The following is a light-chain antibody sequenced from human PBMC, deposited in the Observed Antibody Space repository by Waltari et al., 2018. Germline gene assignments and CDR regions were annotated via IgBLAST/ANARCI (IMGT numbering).Light chain of an antibody. CDR3: QQYANLPLT. J-gene: IGKJ4*01. CDR1: QDIRKN. Sequence: DIQMTQSPSSLSASVGDRVTITCQASQDIRKNLNWFQQKPRKAPQVLIFDASHSQAAVPSRFSGSGSGTDFAFTISSLQPEDIGTYYCQQYANLPLTFGGGTRVEIK. CDR2: DAS. V-gene: IGKV1-33*01.